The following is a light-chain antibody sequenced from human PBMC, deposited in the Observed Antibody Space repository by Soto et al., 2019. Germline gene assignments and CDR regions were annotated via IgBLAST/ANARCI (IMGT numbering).Light chain of an antibody. J-gene: IGKJ1*01. V-gene: IGKV3-20*01. Sequence: EVLLTQSPGTLSLSPGEGGTLSCRASQSVSSTSLAWYQQKAGQAPRLLIYGASSRAAGIPDRFSGSGSGADFTLTITRLEPEDSAVYYCQHYGSSRWTFGQGTKVEI. CDR2: GAS. CDR1: QSVSSTS. CDR3: QHYGSSRWT.